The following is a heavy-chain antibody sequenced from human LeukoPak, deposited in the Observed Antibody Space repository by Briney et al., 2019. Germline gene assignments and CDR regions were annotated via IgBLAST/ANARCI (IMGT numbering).Heavy chain of an antibody. CDR1: GFTFSSYS. V-gene: IGHV3-21*01. Sequence: GGSLRLSCAASGFTFSSYSMNWVRQAPGKGLEWVSSISSSSSYIYYADSVKGRFTISRDNAKNSLYLQMNSLRAEDTAVYYSAREGFPLDYDILTGYYGYYFDYWGQGTLVTVSS. D-gene: IGHD3-9*01. J-gene: IGHJ4*02. CDR3: AREGFPLDYDILTGYYGYYFDY. CDR2: ISSSSSYI.